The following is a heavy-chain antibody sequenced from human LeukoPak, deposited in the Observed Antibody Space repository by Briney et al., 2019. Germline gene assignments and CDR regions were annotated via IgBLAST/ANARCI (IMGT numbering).Heavy chain of an antibody. CDR3: RCDFWSGCYNLDY. Sequence: AGGSLRLSCTASGFTFGDYAMSWVRQAPGKGLEWVGFIRSKAYGGTTEYAASVKGRFTISRDDSKSIAYLQMNSLKTEDTAVYYCRCDFWSGCYNLDYWGQGTLVTVSS. J-gene: IGHJ4*02. V-gene: IGHV3-49*04. CDR1: GFTFGDYA. D-gene: IGHD3-3*01. CDR2: IRSKAYGGTT.